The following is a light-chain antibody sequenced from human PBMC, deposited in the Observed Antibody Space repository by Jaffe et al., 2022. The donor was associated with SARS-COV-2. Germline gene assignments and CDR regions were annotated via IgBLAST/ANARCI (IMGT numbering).Light chain of an antibody. CDR2: KVS. CDR1: QSLVSSSGDTF. J-gene: IGKJ2*01. Sequence: DVVVTQSPLSLPVTLGQPASISCKSSQSLVSSSGDTFLNWFHQRPGQSPRRLIYKVSRRDSGVPDRFSGSGSGTDFTLKISSVEAEDVGIYYCMQGTHWPPENTFGQGTKLEIK. CDR3: MQGTHWPPENT. V-gene: IGKV2-30*01.